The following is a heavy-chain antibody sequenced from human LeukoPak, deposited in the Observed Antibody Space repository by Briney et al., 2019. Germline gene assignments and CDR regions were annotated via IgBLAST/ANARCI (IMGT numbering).Heavy chain of an antibody. D-gene: IGHD6-6*01. CDR3: AREGLEQLVEGFDY. V-gene: IGHV4-30-4*08. Sequence: PSETLSLTCTVSGGSISSGDYYWSWIRQPPGKGLEWIGYIYYSGSTYYNPSLKSRVTISVDTSKNQSSLNLSSVTAADTAVYYCAREGLEQLVEGFDYWGQGTLVTVSS. CDR1: GGSISSGDYY. CDR2: IYYSGST. J-gene: IGHJ4*02.